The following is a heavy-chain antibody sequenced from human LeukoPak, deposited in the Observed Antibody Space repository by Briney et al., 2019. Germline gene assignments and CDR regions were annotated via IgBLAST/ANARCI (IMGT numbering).Heavy chain of an antibody. CDR3: TRSLGVVIHGGMDV. J-gene: IGHJ6*02. V-gene: IGHV4-34*01. CDR2: INQSGST. Sequence: KPSETLSLTCAVYGGSFSGYYWSWIRQPPGEGLEWIGEINQSGSTNYNPSLERRVTMSVDTSKNQFFLKLSSVTAADTAVYYCTRSLGVVIHGGMDVWGRGTTVTVS. D-gene: IGHD3-3*01. CDR1: GGSFSGYY.